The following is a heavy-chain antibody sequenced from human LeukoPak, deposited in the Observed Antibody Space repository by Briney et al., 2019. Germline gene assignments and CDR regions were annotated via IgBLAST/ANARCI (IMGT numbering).Heavy chain of an antibody. J-gene: IGHJ4*02. CDR2: IRVSGST. V-gene: IGHV3-23*01. CDR1: GFTFSSYA. D-gene: IGHD7-27*01. Sequence: GGSLRLSCTASGFTFSSYALSWVRQAPGKGLEWVSGIRVSGSTYYPDSVTGRFTISRDNSENTLYLQMSGLRAEDTAIYYCAKGTGDTAYYFDFWGQGVLVTVSS. CDR3: AKGTGDTAYYFDF.